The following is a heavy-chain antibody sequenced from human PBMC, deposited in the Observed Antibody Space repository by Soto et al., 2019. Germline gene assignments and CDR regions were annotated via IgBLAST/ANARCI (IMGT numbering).Heavy chain of an antibody. J-gene: IGHJ6*02. Sequence: SETLSLTCAVSGGSISSGGYSWSWIRQPPGKGLEWIGYIYHSGSTYYNPSLKSRVTISVDRSKNQFSLKLSSVTAADTAVYYCARASYYYYGMDVWGQGTTVAVSS. CDR3: ARASYYYYGMDV. CDR1: GGSISSGGYS. CDR2: IYHSGST. V-gene: IGHV4-30-2*01.